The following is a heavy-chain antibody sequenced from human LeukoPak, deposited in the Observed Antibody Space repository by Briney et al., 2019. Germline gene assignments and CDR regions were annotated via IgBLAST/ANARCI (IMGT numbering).Heavy chain of an antibody. Sequence: GGSLRLSCAASGVTFSSYSMNWVRQAPGKGLEWVSYISSSSSTIYYADSVKGRFTISRDNAKNSLYLQMNSLRAGDTAVYYCARASYYYGSEAPDYWGQGTLVTVSS. CDR2: ISSSSSTI. D-gene: IGHD3-10*01. V-gene: IGHV3-48*01. CDR1: GVTFSSYS. J-gene: IGHJ4*02. CDR3: ARASYYYGSEAPDY.